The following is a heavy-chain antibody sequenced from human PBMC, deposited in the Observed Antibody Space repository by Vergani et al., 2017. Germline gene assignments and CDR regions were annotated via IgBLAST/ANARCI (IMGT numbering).Heavy chain of an antibody. CDR3: ARDSPRGKDNEGVSGFDP. V-gene: IGHV1-69*04. CDR2: IIPILGIA. CDR1: GYTFTSYG. D-gene: IGHD2-15*01. J-gene: IGHJ5*02. Sequence: QVQLVQSGAEVKKPGASVKVSCKASGYTFTSYGISWVRQAPGQGLEWMGRIIPILGIANYAQKFQGRVTITADKSTSTAYMELSSLRSEDTAVYYCARDSPRGKDNEGVSGFDPWGQGTLVTVSS.